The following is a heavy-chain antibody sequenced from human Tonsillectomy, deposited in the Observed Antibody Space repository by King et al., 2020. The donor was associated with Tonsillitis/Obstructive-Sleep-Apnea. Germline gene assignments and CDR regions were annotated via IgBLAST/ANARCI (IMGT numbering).Heavy chain of an antibody. V-gene: IGHV4-34*01. D-gene: IGHD3-3*01. CDR1: GGSFSGYY. CDR2: INHSGST. J-gene: IGHJ4*02. Sequence: VQLQQWGAGLLKPSETLSLTCAVYGGSFSGYYWSWIRQPPGKGLEWIGEINHSGSTNYNPSLKRRVTISVDTSKNQFSLELSSVTAAGTAVYYCARQGSGYPFDFWGQGTLVTVSS. CDR3: ARQGSGYPFDF.